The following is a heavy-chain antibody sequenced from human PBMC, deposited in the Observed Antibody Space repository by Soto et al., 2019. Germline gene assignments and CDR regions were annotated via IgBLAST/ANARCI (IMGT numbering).Heavy chain of an antibody. V-gene: IGHV4-39*01. CDR3: ARLEITEGWFDP. CDR2: IYYSGST. CDR1: GAFITSNTYY. D-gene: IGHD1-20*01. Sequence: QLQLQESGPGLVKPPETLSLTCTVSGAFITSNTYYWGWIRQPPGKGLEWIGSIYYSGSTYYNLSLKSRANISVDTSKHQFSLMLSSVTAADTAVYYCARLEITEGWFDPWGQGTLVTVSS. J-gene: IGHJ5*02.